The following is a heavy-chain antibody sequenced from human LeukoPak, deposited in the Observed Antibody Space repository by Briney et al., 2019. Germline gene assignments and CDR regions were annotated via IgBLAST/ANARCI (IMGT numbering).Heavy chain of an antibody. V-gene: IGHV1-2*02. CDR2: MNPNTGDT. D-gene: IGHD5-12*01. CDR1: GYTFTGQF. CDR3: ASYPRYMSSPPFDY. Sequence: ASVKVSCKASGYTFTGQFMHWVRQAPGQGLEWKGWMNPNTGDTNSAEIFQGRLAMTRDTTISTAYMELSRLTSDDTAVYYCASYPRYMSSPPFDYWGQGTLVTVSS. J-gene: IGHJ4*02.